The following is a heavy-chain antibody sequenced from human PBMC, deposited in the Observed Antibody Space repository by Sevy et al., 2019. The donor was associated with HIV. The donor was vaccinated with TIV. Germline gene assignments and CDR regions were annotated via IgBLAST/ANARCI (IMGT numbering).Heavy chain of an antibody. Sequence: ASVKVSCKASGYTFTSYDVNWVRQATGHGLEWMGWMSPNSGNTGYAQNLQVRVTLTRNTSMSTAYMELTSLTSEDTAVYFCARNYDGSGSYFDFWGQGTLVTVSS. CDR2: MSPNSGNT. V-gene: IGHV1-8*01. CDR3: ARNYDGSGSYFDF. D-gene: IGHD3-10*01. CDR1: GYTFTSYD. J-gene: IGHJ4*02.